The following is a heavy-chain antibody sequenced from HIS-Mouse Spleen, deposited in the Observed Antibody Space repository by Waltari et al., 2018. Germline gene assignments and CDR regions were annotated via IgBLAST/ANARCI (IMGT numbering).Heavy chain of an antibody. D-gene: IGHD4-17*01. CDR1: GFTFSSYS. J-gene: IGHJ4*02. CDR2: ISSSSSYI. Sequence: EVQLVESGGGLVKPGGSLRLSCAASGFTFSSYSMNGARQAPGKGLEWVSSISSSSSYIYYADSVKGRFTISRDNAKNSLYLQMNSLRAEDTAVYYCARWGYYGDYGGYFDYWGQGTLVTVSS. CDR3: ARWGYYGDYGGYFDY. V-gene: IGHV3-21*01.